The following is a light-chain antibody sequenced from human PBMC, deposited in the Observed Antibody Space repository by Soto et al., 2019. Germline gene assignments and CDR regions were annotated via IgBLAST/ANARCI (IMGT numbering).Light chain of an antibody. CDR1: QTVSRRY. J-gene: IGKJ1*01. V-gene: IGKV3-20*01. CDR3: QQYGSAPPWT. CDR2: AAS. Sequence: EVVLTQSPGTLSLSPGERASLSCRASQTVSRRYLAWYQQKPGQAPRLLIKAASNRTTGTPARFSGSGSGTEFTLTINRLEPEDFAVYYCQQYGSAPPWTFGQGTKVEIK.